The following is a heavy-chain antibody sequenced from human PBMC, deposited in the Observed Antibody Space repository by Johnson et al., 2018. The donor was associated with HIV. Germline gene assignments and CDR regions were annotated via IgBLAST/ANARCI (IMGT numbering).Heavy chain of an antibody. D-gene: IGHD2-8*02. CDR2: IKQDASEK. Sequence: MLLVESGGGLVQPGGSLRLSCVASGFTFTSYWMSWVRQAQGKGLEWVANIKQDASEKYYRDSVRGRFTLSRDSAKNSLYLQMNSLRAEDTAVYYCARVARVVVYAADAFDIWGQGTMVTVS. V-gene: IGHV3-7*03. CDR1: GFTFTSYW. CDR3: ARVARVVVYAADAFDI. J-gene: IGHJ3*02.